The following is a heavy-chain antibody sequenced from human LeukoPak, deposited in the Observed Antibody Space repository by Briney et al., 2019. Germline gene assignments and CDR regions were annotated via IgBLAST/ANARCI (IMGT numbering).Heavy chain of an antibody. D-gene: IGHD4-11*01. CDR3: ARDDYSNGYFFDD. CDR2: IYYSGST. J-gene: IGHJ4*02. V-gene: IGHV4-31*03. Sequence: PSETLSLTCTLSGGSISSGGYYWSWIRQHPGKGLEWIGYIYYSGSTYYNPSLKSRVTISVDTSKTQFSLKLSSVTAADTAVYYCARDDYSNGYFFDDWGQGTLVTVSS. CDR1: GGSISSGGYY.